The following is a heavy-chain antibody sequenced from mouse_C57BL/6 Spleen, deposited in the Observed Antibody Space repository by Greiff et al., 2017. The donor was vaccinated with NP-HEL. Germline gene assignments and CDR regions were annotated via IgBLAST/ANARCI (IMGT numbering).Heavy chain of an antibody. CDR3: TGSGTRAMDY. V-gene: IGHV1-15*01. D-gene: IGHD4-1*01. CDR1: GYTFTDYE. Sequence: VKLVESGAELVRPGASVTLSCKASGYTFTDYEMHWVKQTPVHGLEWIGAIDPETGCTAYNQKFKGKAILTADKSSSTAYMELRSLTAEDSAVYYCTGSGTRAMDYWGQGTSVTVSS. J-gene: IGHJ4*01. CDR2: IDPETGCT.